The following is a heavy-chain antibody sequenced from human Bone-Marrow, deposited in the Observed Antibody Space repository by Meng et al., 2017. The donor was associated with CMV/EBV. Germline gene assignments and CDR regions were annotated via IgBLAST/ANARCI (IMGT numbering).Heavy chain of an antibody. CDR3: ARGPIVVVIAAYFDY. D-gene: IGHD2-21*01. Sequence: VSVKVSCKASGYVFSDYYVHYIRQAPGQGLEWMGWINPNSGGTNYAQKFQGRVTMTRDTSISTAYMELSRLRSDDTAVYYCARGPIVVVIAAYFDYWGQGTLVTVSS. CDR2: INPNSGGT. V-gene: IGHV1-2*02. J-gene: IGHJ4*02. CDR1: GYVFSDYY.